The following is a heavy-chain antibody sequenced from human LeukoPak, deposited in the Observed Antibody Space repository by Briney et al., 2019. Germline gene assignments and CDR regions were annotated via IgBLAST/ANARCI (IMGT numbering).Heavy chain of an antibody. CDR3: ARGGTYVHY. Sequence: GGTVRLSCAASGFTFNSYEMNWVRQAPGKGREWVSYINSDGSAIYYADSVKGRFTISRDNAKNSLYLQMNSLRADDTAVYYCARGGTYVHYWGQGTLVTV. CDR1: GFTFNSYE. V-gene: IGHV3-48*03. CDR2: INSDGSAI. D-gene: IGHD3-10*02. J-gene: IGHJ4*02.